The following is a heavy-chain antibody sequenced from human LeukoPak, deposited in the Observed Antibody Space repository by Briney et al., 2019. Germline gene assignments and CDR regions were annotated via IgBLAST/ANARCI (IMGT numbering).Heavy chain of an antibody. CDR1: GGAISGYY. CDR2: MYETGHT. V-gene: IGHV4-59*08. CDR3: ARHPFATPFDY. Sequence: SETLSLTCSVSGGAISGYYWSWIRQPPGQGLEWIGYMYETGHTMYNSSLKSRATMSLDTSKNHFSLRLTFVTAADTAVYYCARHPFATPFDYWGPGTLVTVSS. J-gene: IGHJ4*02. D-gene: IGHD2-15*01.